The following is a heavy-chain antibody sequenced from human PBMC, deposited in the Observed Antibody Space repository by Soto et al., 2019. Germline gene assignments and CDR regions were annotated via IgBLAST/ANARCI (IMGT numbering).Heavy chain of an antibody. D-gene: IGHD1-7*01. CDR3: ARSRTGTTYGGMDV. J-gene: IGHJ6*02. Sequence: EVQLVESGGDLVQPGGSLRLSCAASGFAVSSNYMTWVRQAPGKGLEWVSVIHSGGDTHYADSVRGRFTISRDNSKNTLFLQINSLRAEYTAVYYCARSRTGTTYGGMDVWGQGTTVTVSS. CDR1: GFAVSSNY. CDR2: IHSGGDT. V-gene: IGHV3-66*01.